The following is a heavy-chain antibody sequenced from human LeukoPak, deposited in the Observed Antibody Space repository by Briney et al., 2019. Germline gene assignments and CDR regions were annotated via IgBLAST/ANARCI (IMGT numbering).Heavy chain of an antibody. CDR1: GFTFNSYA. CDR3: ARKLYDSSRYGQTYYFDY. J-gene: IGHJ4*02. V-gene: IGHV3-23*01. Sequence: PGGSLRLSCAASGFTFNSYAMSWVRQDPGKGLEWVSAISGSGGSTYYADSVKGRFTISRDNSKNTLYLQMNSLRAEDTAVYYCARKLYDSSRYGQTYYFDYWGQGTLVTVSS. D-gene: IGHD3-22*01. CDR2: ISGSGGST.